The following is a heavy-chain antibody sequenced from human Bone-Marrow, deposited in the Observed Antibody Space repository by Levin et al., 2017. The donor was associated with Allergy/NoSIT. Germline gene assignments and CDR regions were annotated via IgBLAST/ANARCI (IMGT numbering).Heavy chain of an antibody. CDR3: VRGRHTYYGFDY. V-gene: IGHV3-53*01. CDR1: GFTVSSHL. D-gene: IGHD3-22*01. J-gene: IGHJ4*02. CDR2: IVNGGST. Sequence: PGGSLRLSCAASGFTVSSHLMNWVRQAPGKGLEWVSIIVNGGSTFYADSVKGRFTMSSDSSKNTVFLQMNSLRVEDTAVYYCVRGRHTYYGFDYWGQGTLVTVPS.